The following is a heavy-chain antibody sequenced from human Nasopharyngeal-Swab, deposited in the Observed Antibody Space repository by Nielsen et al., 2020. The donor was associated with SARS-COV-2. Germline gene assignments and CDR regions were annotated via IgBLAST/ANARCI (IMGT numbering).Heavy chain of an antibody. CDR3: ARGREYYGSGSYYNP. V-gene: IGHV4-34*01. D-gene: IGHD3-10*01. CDR2: INHSGSI. CDR1: GGSFSGYY. Sequence: SETLSLTCAVYGGSFSGYYWSWIRQPPGKGLEWIGEINHSGSINYNPSLKSRVTISVDTSKNQFSLKLSSVTAADTAVYYCARGREYYGSGSYYNPWGQGTLVTVSS. J-gene: IGHJ5*02.